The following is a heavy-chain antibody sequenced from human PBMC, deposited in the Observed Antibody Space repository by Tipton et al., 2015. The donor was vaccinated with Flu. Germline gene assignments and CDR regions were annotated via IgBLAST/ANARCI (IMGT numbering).Heavy chain of an antibody. Sequence: SLRLSCAASGFTFSSYAMSWVRQAPGKGLEWVSAISGSGGSTYYADSVKGRFTISRDNSKNTLYLQMNSLRAEDTAVYYCARSGITIFGVGWYYYYYMDVWGKGTTVTVSS. V-gene: IGHV3-23*01. CDR3: ARSGITIFGVGWYYYYYMDV. D-gene: IGHD3-3*01. CDR1: GFTFSSYA. J-gene: IGHJ6*03. CDR2: ISGSGGST.